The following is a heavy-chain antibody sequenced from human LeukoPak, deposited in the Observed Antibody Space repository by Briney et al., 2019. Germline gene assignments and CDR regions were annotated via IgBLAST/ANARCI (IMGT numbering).Heavy chain of an antibody. J-gene: IGHJ4*02. CDR1: GFTFSSYA. CDR3: AKDKSTMIVPSRRNYFDY. D-gene: IGHD3-22*01. Sequence: GGSLRFSCAASGFTFSSYAMSWVRQAPGKGLEWVSAISGSGGSTYYADSVKGRFTISRDNSKNTLYLQMNSLRAEDTAVYYCAKDKSTMIVPSRRNYFDYWGQGTLVIVSS. V-gene: IGHV3-23*01. CDR2: ISGSGGST.